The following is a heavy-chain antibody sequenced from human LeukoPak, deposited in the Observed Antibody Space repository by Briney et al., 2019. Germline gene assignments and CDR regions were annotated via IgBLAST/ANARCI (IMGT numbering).Heavy chain of an antibody. J-gene: IGHJ4*02. Sequence: PSETLSLTCTVSGGSISSYYWSWIRQPPGKGLEWIGYIYYSGSTNYNPSLKSRVTISVDTSKNQFSLKLSSVTAADTAVYYCARARLYDFDYWGQGTLVTVSS. V-gene: IGHV4-59*01. CDR2: IYYSGST. D-gene: IGHD2-2*02. CDR3: ARARLYDFDY. CDR1: GGSISSYY.